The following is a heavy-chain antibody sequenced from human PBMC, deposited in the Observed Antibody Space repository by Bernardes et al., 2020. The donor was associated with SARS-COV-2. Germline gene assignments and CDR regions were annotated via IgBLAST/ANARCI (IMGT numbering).Heavy chain of an antibody. CDR3: ARGAYSLNKSGPRSVFDI. CDR2: INGDGTST. J-gene: IGHJ3*02. Sequence: ESLRPSCAVPGFTFSSYWMHWIRQAPGKGLVWVSRINGDGTSTSYADSVKGRLTISRDNAKNTLNLQMNSLSAEDTAVYYCARGAYSLNKSGPRSVFDIWGQATMVTVSS. V-gene: IGHV3-74*01. CDR1: GFTFSSYW. D-gene: IGHD1-26*01.